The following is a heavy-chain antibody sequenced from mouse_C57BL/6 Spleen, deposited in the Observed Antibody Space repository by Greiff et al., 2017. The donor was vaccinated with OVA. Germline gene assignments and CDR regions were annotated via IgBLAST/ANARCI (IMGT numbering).Heavy chain of an antibody. Sequence: LVESGAELVKPGASVKISCKASGYAFSSYWMNWVKQRPGKGLERIGQIYPGDGDTNYNGKFKGKATLTADKSSSTAYMQLSSLTSEDSAVYFCARRGDDYAMDYWGQGTSVTVSS. J-gene: IGHJ4*01. CDR3: ARRGDDYAMDY. CDR1: GYAFSSYW. CDR2: IYPGDGDT. V-gene: IGHV1-80*01.